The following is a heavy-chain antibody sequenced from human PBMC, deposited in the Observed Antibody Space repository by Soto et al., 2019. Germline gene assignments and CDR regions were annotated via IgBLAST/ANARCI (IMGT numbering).Heavy chain of an antibody. CDR2: IKQDGSEK. CDR1: GFTFSSYW. D-gene: IGHD3-10*01. CDR3: AREQLLWPTDDAFDI. J-gene: IGHJ3*02. V-gene: IGHV3-7*01. Sequence: GGSLRLSCAASGFTFSSYWMSWVRQAPGKGLEWVANIKQDGSEKYYVDSVKGRFTISRDNAKNSLYLQMNSLRAEDTAVYYCAREQLLWPTDDAFDIWGQGTMVTVSS.